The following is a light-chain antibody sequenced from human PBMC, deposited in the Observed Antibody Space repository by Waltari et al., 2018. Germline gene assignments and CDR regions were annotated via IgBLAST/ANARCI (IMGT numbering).Light chain of an antibody. CDR2: RNF. CDR3: AVWDDNLYGVV. Sequence: QSVLTQPPSASGAPGQRVTNSCSGSSTNIGSNSVYWYQQFPGTAPRLLIYRNFQGPSGVPERFSGSKSGTSASLAISGLRSEDEADYYCAVWDDNLYGVVFGGGTKLTVL. V-gene: IGLV1-47*01. CDR1: STNIGSNS. J-gene: IGLJ2*01.